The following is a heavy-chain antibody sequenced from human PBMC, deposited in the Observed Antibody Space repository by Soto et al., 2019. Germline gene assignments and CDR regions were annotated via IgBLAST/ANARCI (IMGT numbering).Heavy chain of an antibody. V-gene: IGHV3-23*01. J-gene: IGHJ3*02. D-gene: IGHD3-22*01. CDR2: ISRRGDTT. CDR1: GFTFTTYA. Sequence: GGSLRLSCAASGFTFTTYAMSWVRQAPGKGLEWVSVISRRGDTTDYADSVEGRFTISRDNSKNTLYLQMNSLRAEDRAVYYCARIQAGYDSCGDFSAFDIWGQGTMVTVSS. CDR3: ARIQAGYDSCGDFSAFDI.